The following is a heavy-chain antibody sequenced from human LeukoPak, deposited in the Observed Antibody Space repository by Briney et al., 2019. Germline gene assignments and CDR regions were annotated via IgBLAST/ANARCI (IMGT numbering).Heavy chain of an antibody. V-gene: IGHV4-38-2*02. CDR1: GYSISSGHY. J-gene: IGHJ4*02. CDR2: IYHSGST. D-gene: IGHD3-22*01. Sequence: SETLSLTCTVSGYSISSGHYWGWIRQPPGKGLEWIGSIYHSGSTYYNPSLKSRVTISVDTSKNQFSLKLSSVTAADTAVYYCARVDSSGTNGDYWGQGTLVTVSS. CDR3: ARVDSSGTNGDY.